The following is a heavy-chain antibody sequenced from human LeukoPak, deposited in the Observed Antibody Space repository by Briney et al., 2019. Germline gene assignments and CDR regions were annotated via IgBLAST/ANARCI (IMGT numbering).Heavy chain of an antibody. CDR1: GGSISSYY. CDR3: ARRGDYDESSGYYYYY. J-gene: IGHJ4*02. Sequence: SETLSLTCTVSGGSISSYYWRWIRQPPGKGLEWIGCIYYSGSTNYNPSLKSGVTISVDTSKNQFSLKLSSVTAADTAVYYGARRGDYDESSGYYYYYWGPGTLVTVSS. CDR2: IYYSGST. D-gene: IGHD3-22*01. V-gene: IGHV4-59*01.